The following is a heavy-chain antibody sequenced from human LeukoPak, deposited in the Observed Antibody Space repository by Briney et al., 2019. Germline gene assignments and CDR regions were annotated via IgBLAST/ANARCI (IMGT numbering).Heavy chain of an antibody. J-gene: IGHJ4*02. CDR3: ARAWLDFWSGYYLDY. Sequence: SETLSLTCTVSGGSISSSSYYWGWIRQPPGKGLEWIGEINHSGSTNYNPSLKSRVTISVDTSKNQFSLKLSSVTAADTAVYYCARAWLDFWSGYYLDYWGQGTLVTVSS. CDR2: INHSGST. D-gene: IGHD3-3*01. V-gene: IGHV4-39*07. CDR1: GGSISSSSYY.